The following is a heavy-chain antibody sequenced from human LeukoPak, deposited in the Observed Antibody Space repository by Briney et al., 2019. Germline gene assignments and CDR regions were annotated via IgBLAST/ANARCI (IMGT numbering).Heavy chain of an antibody. J-gene: IGHJ4*02. CDR2: ISSSGSTI. D-gene: IGHD6-13*01. V-gene: IGHV3-48*03. Sequence: GSLRLSCAASGFAFSSYEMNWVGQAPGKGLEWVSYISSSGSTIYYADSVKGRFTISRDNAKNSLYLQMNSLRAEDTAVYYCASGAAAGRLDYWGQGTLVTVSS. CDR1: GFAFSSYE. CDR3: ASGAAAGRLDY.